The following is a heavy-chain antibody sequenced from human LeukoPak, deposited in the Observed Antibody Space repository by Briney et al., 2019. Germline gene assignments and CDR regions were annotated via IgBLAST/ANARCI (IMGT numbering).Heavy chain of an antibody. CDR1: GGSFSGYY. J-gene: IGHJ4*02. D-gene: IGHD2-15*01. Sequence: SETLSLTCAVYGGSFSGYYWSWIRQPPGKGLEWIGEINHSGSTNYNPSLKSRVTISVDTSKNQFSLKLRSVTAADTAVYYCARGGEMVYCSDGSCSSSRYPFDYWGQGTVVTVSS. CDR2: INHSGST. V-gene: IGHV4-34*01. CDR3: ARGGEMVYCSDGSCSSSRYPFDY.